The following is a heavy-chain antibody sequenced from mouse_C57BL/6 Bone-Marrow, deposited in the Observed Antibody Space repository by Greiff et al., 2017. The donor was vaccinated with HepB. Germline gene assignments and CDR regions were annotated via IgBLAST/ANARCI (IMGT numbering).Heavy chain of an antibody. V-gene: IGHV1-69*01. D-gene: IGHD1-1*01. CDR2: IDPSDSYT. Sequence: VQLQQPGAELVMPGASVKLSCKASGYTFTSYWMHWVKQRPGQGLEWIGEIDPSDSYTNYNQKFKGKSTLTVDKSSSSAYMQHSSLASEDSAVYYCARLGYYGSSYAMDYWGQGTSVTVSS. CDR3: ARLGYYGSSYAMDY. CDR1: GYTFTSYW. J-gene: IGHJ4*01.